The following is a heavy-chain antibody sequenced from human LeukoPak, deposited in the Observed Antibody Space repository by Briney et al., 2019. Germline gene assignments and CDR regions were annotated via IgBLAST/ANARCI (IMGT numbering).Heavy chain of an antibody. CDR2: LNPNSGNT. Sequence: GASVKVSCKASGYTFTSCDINWVRQATGQGLEWMGWLNPNSGNTDYAQKFQGRVTISRNTSINTAYMELSSLRSEDTAVYYCARMTVSGRDNWFDPWGQGTLVTVSS. CDR3: ARMTVSGRDNWFDP. CDR1: GYTFTSCD. V-gene: IGHV1-8*03. J-gene: IGHJ5*02. D-gene: IGHD6-19*01.